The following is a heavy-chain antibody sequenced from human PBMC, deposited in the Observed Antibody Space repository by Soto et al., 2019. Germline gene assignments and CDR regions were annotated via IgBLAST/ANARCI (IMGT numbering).Heavy chain of an antibody. CDR3: ARDKKADTANFRGNTHYYYYAMDV. J-gene: IGHJ6*02. V-gene: IGHV3-66*01. D-gene: IGHD5-18*01. Sequence: EVQLVESGGGLVQPGGSLRLSCAASGFTVSSSYMSWVRQAPGKGLEWVSVIYSGGTTYYVDSVKGRFTISRDNSKNKLYLQMNSLTAEDTAVYYCARDKKADTANFRGNTHYYYYAMDVWGQGTTVTVSS. CDR1: GFTVSSSY. CDR2: IYSGGTT.